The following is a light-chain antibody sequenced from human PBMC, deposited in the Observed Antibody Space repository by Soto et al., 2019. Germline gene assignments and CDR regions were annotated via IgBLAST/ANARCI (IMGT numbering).Light chain of an antibody. V-gene: IGKV3-15*01. CDR3: QQYHNLWT. CDR1: QSISSW. CDR2: RAS. Sequence: MTQSPSTLSASVGDRVTITCRASQSISSWLAWFQQRPGQAPRLLIYRASTRATNIPARFSGSGSGTEFTLTISSLQSEDFALYYCQQYHNLWTFGQGTKVDIK. J-gene: IGKJ1*01.